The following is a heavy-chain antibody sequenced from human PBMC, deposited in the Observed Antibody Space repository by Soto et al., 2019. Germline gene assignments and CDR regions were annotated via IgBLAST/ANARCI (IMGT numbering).Heavy chain of an antibody. CDR2: IIPIFGTA. J-gene: IGHJ6*02. D-gene: IGHD2-2*01. V-gene: IGHV1-69*13. Sequence: SVKVSCKASGGTFSSYAIGWVRQAPGQGLEWMGGIIPIFGTANYAQKFQGRVTITADESTSTAYMELSSLRSEDTAVYYCARGGDIVVVPAATYYYYYGMDVWGQGTTVTVSS. CDR3: ARGGDIVVVPAATYYYYYGMDV. CDR1: GGTFSSYA.